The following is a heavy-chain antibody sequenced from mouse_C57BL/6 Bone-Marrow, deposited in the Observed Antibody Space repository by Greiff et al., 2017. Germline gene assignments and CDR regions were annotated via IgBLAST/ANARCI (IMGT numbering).Heavy chain of an antibody. V-gene: IGHV1-26*01. D-gene: IGHD2-5*01. CDR2: INPNNGGT. CDR1: GYTFTDYY. J-gene: IGHJ3*01. Sequence: VQLQQSGPELVKPGASVKISCKASGYTFTDYYMNWVKQSHGKSLEWIGDINPNNGGTSYNQKFKGKATLTVDKSSSTAYMELRSLTSEYSAVYYCARYYSNYGGFAYWGQGTLVTVSA. CDR3: ARYYSNYGGFAY.